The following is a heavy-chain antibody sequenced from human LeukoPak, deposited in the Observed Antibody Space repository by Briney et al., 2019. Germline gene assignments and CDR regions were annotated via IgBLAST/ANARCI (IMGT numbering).Heavy chain of an antibody. CDR2: IYYSGST. Sequence: SETLSLTCTVSGGSINSYYWSWIRQPPGKGLEWIGYIYYSGSTNYNPSLKSRVTISVDTSKNQFYLKLRSVTAADTAVYYCARWNSNYVIDYWGQGTLVTVSS. D-gene: IGHD4-11*01. J-gene: IGHJ4*02. CDR3: ARWNSNYVIDY. CDR1: GGSINSYY. V-gene: IGHV4-59*01.